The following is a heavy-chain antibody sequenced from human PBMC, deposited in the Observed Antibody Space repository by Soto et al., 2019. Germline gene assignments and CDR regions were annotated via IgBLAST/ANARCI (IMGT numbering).Heavy chain of an antibody. J-gene: IGHJ6*02. CDR1: GFSLDTYG. CDR2: VSFDSKNK. CDR3: AKESVESTYSYYGMDV. V-gene: IGHV3-30*18. Sequence: QPGGSLRLSCEASGFSLDTYGMHWVRQAPGKGLEWVAVVSFDSKNKYYIDSVEGRFTISRDNSKNMMYLQMDSLRREDTAVYYCAKESVESTYSYYGMDVWGPGXTVTVYS. D-gene: IGHD4-4*01.